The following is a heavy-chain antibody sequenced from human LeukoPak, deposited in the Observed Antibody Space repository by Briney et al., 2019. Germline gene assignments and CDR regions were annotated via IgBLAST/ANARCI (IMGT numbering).Heavy chain of an antibody. J-gene: IGHJ4*02. V-gene: IGHV4-31*03. CDR1: GASISSGGYW. CDR3: ARVYGDYGAPADY. CDR2: IYYSGTS. D-gene: IGHD4-17*01. Sequence: PSQTLSLTCTVSGASISSGGYWWSWIRQLPGKGLEYIGYIYYSGTSFYNPSLKSRVTTSIDTSKNQFSLKLSSVTAADSAVYYCARVYGDYGAPADYWGQGILVTVSS.